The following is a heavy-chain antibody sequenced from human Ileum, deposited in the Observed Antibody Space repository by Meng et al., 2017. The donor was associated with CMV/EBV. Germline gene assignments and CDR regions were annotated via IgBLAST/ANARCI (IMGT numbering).Heavy chain of an antibody. D-gene: IGHD1-26*01. CDR2: VSSYTDNT. J-gene: IGHJ4*02. V-gene: IGHV1-18*01. CDR1: GYDFSDYG. Sequence: ASVKVSCKTSGYDFSDYGISWVRQAPGQGLEWIGWVSSYTDNTKYAPKFQGRVTMTADASTTTAHLELRSLRSDDTAVYYCARKQWEPDYWGQGTLVTVFS. CDR3: ARKQWEPDY.